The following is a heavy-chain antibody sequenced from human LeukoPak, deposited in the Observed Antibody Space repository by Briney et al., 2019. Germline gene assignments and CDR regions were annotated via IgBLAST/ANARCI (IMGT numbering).Heavy chain of an antibody. CDR3: AKDYGDLSFDY. Sequence: SETLSLTCAVYGGSFSGYYWSWIRQPAGKGLEWIGRIYTSGSTNYNPSLKSRVTMSVDTSKNQFSLKLSSVTAADTAVYYCAKDYGDLSFDYWGQGTLVTVSS. CDR2: IYTSGST. CDR1: GGSFSGYY. J-gene: IGHJ4*02. V-gene: IGHV4-4*07. D-gene: IGHD4-17*01.